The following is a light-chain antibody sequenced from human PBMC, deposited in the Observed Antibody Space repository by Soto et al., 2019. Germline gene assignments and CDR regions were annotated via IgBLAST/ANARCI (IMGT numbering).Light chain of an antibody. CDR3: QQYYNTPLT. CDR1: QSILYSSNNKSY. V-gene: IGKV4-1*01. Sequence: DIVMTQSPDSLAVSLGERATINCKASQSILYSSNNKSYLAWYQQKPGQPPKLLIYWAFTRESGVPYRFSGSGSETDLTLTSINLQAEDVEVYYCQQYYNTPLTFGGGTKVQIK. CDR2: WAF. J-gene: IGKJ4*01.